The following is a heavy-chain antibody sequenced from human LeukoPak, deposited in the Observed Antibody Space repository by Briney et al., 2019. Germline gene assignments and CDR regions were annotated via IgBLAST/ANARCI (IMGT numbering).Heavy chain of an antibody. CDR3: ARSRDYYGSGSYFADAFDI. Sequence: PSETLSLTCAVYGGSFSGYYRSWIRQPPGKGLEWIGEINHSGSTNYNPSLKSRVTISVDTSKNQFSLKLSSVTAADTAVYYCARSRDYYGSGSYFADAFDIWGQGTMVTVSS. CDR2: INHSGST. V-gene: IGHV4-34*01. CDR1: GGSFSGYY. J-gene: IGHJ3*02. D-gene: IGHD3-10*01.